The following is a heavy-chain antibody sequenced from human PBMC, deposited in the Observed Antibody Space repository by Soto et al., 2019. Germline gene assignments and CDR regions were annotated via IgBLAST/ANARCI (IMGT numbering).Heavy chain of an antibody. CDR2: INPSGGGT. J-gene: IGHJ4*02. CDR1: GYTFTSYY. V-gene: IGHV1-46*03. Sequence: QVQLVQSGAEVKKPGASVKVSCKASGYTFTSYYMHCVRQAPGQGLEWMGIINPSGGGTSYAQKLQGRVTMTRDTSTSTVYMELSSLRSEDTAVYYCARGGQLRYLDWLLDYWGQGTLVTVSS. D-gene: IGHD3-9*01. CDR3: ARGGQLRYLDWLLDY.